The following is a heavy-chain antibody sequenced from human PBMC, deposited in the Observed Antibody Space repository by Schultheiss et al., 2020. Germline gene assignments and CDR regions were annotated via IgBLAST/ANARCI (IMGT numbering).Heavy chain of an antibody. V-gene: IGHV3-53*01. CDR1: GFTVSSNY. J-gene: IGHJ6*02. Sequence: GGSLRLSCAASGFTVSSNYMSWVRQAPGKGLEWVSVIYSGGSTYYADSVKGRFTISRDNSKNTLYLQMNSLRAEDTAVYYCARRSVYCSGGSCYPRRVYYYGMDVWGQGNTGTVSS. CDR3: ARRSVYCSGGSCYPRRVYYYGMDV. CDR2: IYSGGST. D-gene: IGHD2-15*01.